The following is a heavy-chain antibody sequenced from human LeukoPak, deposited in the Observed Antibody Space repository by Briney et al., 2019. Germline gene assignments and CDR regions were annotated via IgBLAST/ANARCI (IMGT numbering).Heavy chain of an antibody. CDR3: VKDFGRIRGTPDS. Sequence: PGGSLRLSCSASGFVFTIYTMYWVRQAPGKGPEYGSTISGSGNGFSIYYAGSVKGRFTISRDDSKSILYLQMNGLRSEDTAVYYCVKDFGRIRGTPDSWGQGTLVTVSS. D-gene: IGHD1-26*01. V-gene: IGHV3-64D*06. CDR2: ISGSGNGFSI. J-gene: IGHJ4*02. CDR1: GFVFTIYT.